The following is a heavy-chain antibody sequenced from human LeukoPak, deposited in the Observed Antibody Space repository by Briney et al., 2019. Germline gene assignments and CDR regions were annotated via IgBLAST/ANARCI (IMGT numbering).Heavy chain of an antibody. J-gene: IGHJ4*02. CDR2: ISAYNGNT. CDR3: ARDSRYDEGY. Sequence: ASVKVSCTASGYTFTSYGISWVRQAPGQGLEWMGWISAYNGNTNYAQKFQSRVAMTTDTSTSTAYMELRSLRSDHSAVYYCARDSRYDEGYWGQGTLVTVSS. CDR1: GYTFTSYG. V-gene: IGHV1-18*01. D-gene: IGHD5-12*01.